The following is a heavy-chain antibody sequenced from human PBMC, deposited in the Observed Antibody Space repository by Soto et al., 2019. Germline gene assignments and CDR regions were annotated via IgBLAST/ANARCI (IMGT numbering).Heavy chain of an antibody. D-gene: IGHD1-20*01. V-gene: IGHV3-48*03. J-gene: IGHJ4*02. CDR1: GFTFSSYE. CDR3: ASPRITGTTTWSSGFDY. Sequence: PGGSLRLSCAASGFTFSSYEMNWFRQAPGKGLEWVSYISSSGSTIYYADSVKGRFTISRDNAKNSLYLQMNSLRAEDTAVYYCASPRITGTTTWSSGFDYWGQGTLVTVSS. CDR2: ISSSGSTI.